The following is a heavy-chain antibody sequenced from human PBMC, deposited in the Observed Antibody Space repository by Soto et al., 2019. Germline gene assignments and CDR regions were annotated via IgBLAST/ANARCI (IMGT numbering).Heavy chain of an antibody. Sequence: QVQLQESGPGLVKPSQTLSLTCTVSGGSISSGGYYWSWIRQHPGKGLEWIGYIYYSGSTYYNPSLKSGVTISVDTSKNQFSLKLSSVTAADTAVYYCARVRSCSGGSCYPRFDPWGQGTLVTVSS. D-gene: IGHD2-15*01. CDR1: GGSISSGGYY. J-gene: IGHJ5*02. CDR3: ARVRSCSGGSCYPRFDP. V-gene: IGHV4-31*03. CDR2: IYYSGST.